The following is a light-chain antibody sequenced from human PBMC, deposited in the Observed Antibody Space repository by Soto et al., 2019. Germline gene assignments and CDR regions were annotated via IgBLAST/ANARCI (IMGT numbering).Light chain of an antibody. Sequence: QSVLTQPASVSGSPGQSITISCTGASTDIGAYKYVSWYQQHPGNAPRLIIYEVTNRPSGISHRFSGSKSGNTASLTISGLQAEDEADYYCSSYTINNSYVFGTGTKVTVL. V-gene: IGLV2-14*01. CDR2: EVT. J-gene: IGLJ1*01. CDR1: STDIGAYKY. CDR3: SSYTINNSYV.